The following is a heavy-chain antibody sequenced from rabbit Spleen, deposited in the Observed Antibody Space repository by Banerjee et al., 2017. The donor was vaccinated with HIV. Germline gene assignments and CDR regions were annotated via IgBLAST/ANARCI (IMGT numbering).Heavy chain of an antibody. CDR1: GFSFSSSYD. V-gene: IGHV1S45*01. Sequence: QEQLVESGGGLVKPGASLTLTCTASGFSFSSSYDMCWVRQAPGKGLEWIGCIYTGNGKTYYASWAKGRFTISKSSSTTVTLRMTSLTAADTATYFCARDGTGGSYFALWGPGTLVTVS. D-gene: IGHD8-1*01. CDR2: IYTGNGKT. CDR3: ARDGTGGSYFAL. J-gene: IGHJ4*01.